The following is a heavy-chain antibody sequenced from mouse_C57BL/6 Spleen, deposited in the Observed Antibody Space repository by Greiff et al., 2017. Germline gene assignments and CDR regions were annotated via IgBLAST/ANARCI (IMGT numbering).Heavy chain of an antibody. D-gene: IGHD2-4*01. V-gene: IGHV1-26*01. CDR3: ARGYDYDYWYFDV. J-gene: IGHJ1*03. CDR2: INPNNGGT. Sequence: EVQLQQSGPELVKPGASVKISCKASGYTFTDYYMNWVKQSHGKSLEWIGDINPNNGGTSYNQKFKGKATLTVDKSSSTAYMELRSLTSEDSAVYYCARGYDYDYWYFDVWGKGTTVTVSS. CDR1: GYTFTDYY.